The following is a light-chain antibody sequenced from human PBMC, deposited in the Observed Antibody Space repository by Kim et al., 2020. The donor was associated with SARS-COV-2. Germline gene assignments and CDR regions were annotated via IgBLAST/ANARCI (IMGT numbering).Light chain of an antibody. Sequence: WAPGERATLSCRASQSVSSYLAWYQQKPGQAPRLLIYDASNRATGIPARFSGSGSGTEFTLTISSLEPEDFAVYYCQHRSNWPPTFGQGTKVDIK. CDR2: DAS. J-gene: IGKJ1*01. CDR3: QHRSNWPPT. V-gene: IGKV3-11*01. CDR1: QSVSSY.